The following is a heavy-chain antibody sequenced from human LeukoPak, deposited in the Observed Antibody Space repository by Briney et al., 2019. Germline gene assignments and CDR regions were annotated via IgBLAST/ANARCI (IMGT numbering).Heavy chain of an antibody. J-gene: IGHJ6*03. CDR3: ARITMGATSANFYYYFLDA. V-gene: IGHV3-64*02. CDR2: IISHGGST. D-gene: IGHD3-3*01. Sequence: PGGSLRLSCAASGFTFNGYTLHWVRQAPGKGLEYVSAIISHGGSTHYADSVKGRFTVSRDNSKNTLYLQMDSLRAEDMAVYYCARITMGATSANFYYYFLDAWGKGTTVTVSS. CDR1: GFTFNGYT.